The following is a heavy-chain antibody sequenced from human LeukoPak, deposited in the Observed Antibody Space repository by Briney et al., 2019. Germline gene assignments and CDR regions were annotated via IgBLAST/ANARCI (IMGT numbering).Heavy chain of an antibody. J-gene: IGHJ4*02. CDR3: ARAFTVRSRIDY. V-gene: IGHV1-46*01. CDR2: INPSGGST. Sequence: GASVKVSCKASGYTFTTYYMHWVRQAPGQGLEWMGIINPSGGSTTYAQKFQGRVTMTRDTSTSTVYMELSSLRSEDTAVFFCARAFTVRSRIDYCGQGTLVTVSS. D-gene: IGHD4-11*01. CDR1: GYTFTTYY.